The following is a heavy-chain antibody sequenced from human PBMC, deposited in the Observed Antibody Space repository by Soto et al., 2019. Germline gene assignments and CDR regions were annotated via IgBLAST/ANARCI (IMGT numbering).Heavy chain of an antibody. V-gene: IGHV4-31*03. D-gene: IGHD4-17*01. CDR3: ARDASTTVTTHAFDI. Sequence: QVQLQETGPGLVMPSQTLSLTCTVSGGSISSGGYSCSWIRQHPGKGLEWIGYIYYSGSPYYNPSLKRRVTISVDTSKNQFSLKLSSVTAADTAVYYCARDASTTVTTHAFDIWGQGTTVTVSS. CDR2: IYYSGSP. CDR1: GGSISSGGYS. J-gene: IGHJ3*02.